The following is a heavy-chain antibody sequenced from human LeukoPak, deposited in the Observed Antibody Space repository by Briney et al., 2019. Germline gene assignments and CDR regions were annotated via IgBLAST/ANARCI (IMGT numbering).Heavy chain of an antibody. Sequence: ASVKVSCKASGYTFTDYYMHWVRQAPAQGLEWMGWINPNSGGTIYAQKFQGRVTMTRDTSISTAYMELSRLRSDDTAVYYCATRLYNYDSSDFAFDIWGQETMVTVSS. D-gene: IGHD3-22*01. V-gene: IGHV1-2*02. CDR1: GYTFTDYY. CDR3: ATRLYNYDSSDFAFDI. CDR2: INPNSGGT. J-gene: IGHJ3*02.